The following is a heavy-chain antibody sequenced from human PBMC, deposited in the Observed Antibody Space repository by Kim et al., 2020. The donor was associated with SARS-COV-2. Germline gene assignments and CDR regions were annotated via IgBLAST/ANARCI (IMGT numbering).Heavy chain of an antibody. CDR3: ASGVVGAPYYFDY. V-gene: IGHV1-69*01. J-gene: IGHJ4*02. D-gene: IGHD1-26*01. Sequence: YAQKVQGRVTITADESTSTAYMELSSLRSEDTAVYYCASGVVGAPYYFDYWGQGTLVTVSS.